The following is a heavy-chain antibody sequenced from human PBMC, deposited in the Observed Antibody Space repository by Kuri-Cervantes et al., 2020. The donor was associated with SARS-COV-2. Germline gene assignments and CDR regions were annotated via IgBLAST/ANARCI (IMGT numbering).Heavy chain of an antibody. CDR1: GFTFSSYA. Sequence: GGSLRLSCAASGFTFSSYAMHWVRQAPGKRLEWVAVISYDGSNIYYADSVKGRFTISRDNSKNTLYLQMNSLRAEDTAVYCCASSPVAAPFGAFDIWGQGTMVTVSS. V-gene: IGHV3-30-3*01. J-gene: IGHJ3*02. CDR3: ASSPVAAPFGAFDI. D-gene: IGHD6-19*01. CDR2: ISYDGSNI.